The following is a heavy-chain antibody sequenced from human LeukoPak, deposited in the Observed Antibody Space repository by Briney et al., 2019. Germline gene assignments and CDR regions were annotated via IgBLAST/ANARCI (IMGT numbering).Heavy chain of an antibody. CDR1: GYSFTSYW. CDR2: IYPGDSDT. J-gene: IGHJ6*02. CDR3: ARHTPTYCSSTSCYTANYGMDV. Sequence: GESLKISCKGSGYSFTSYWIGWVRQMPGKGLEWMGIIYPGDSDTRYSPSFQGQVTISADKSISTAYLQWSGLKASDTAMYYCARHTPTYCSSTSCYTANYGMDVWGQGTTVTVSS. D-gene: IGHD2-2*02. V-gene: IGHV5-51*01.